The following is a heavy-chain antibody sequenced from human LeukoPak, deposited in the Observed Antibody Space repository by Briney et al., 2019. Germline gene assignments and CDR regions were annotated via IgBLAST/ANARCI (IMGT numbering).Heavy chain of an antibody. CDR3: AREREDYYDSSSYKT. CDR2: IYYSGST. D-gene: IGHD3-22*01. J-gene: IGHJ5*02. V-gene: IGHV4-30-4*01. Sequence: SQTLSLTCTVSGGSISSGDYYWSWIRQPPGKGLEWIGYIYYSGSTCYNPSLKSRVTISVDTSKNQFSLKLRSVTAADTAVYYRAREREDYYDSSSYKTWGQGTLVTVSS. CDR1: GGSISSGDYY.